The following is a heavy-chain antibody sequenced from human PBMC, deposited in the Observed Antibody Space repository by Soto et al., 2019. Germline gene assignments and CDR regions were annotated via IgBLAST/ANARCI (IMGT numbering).Heavy chain of an antibody. V-gene: IGHV3-48*03. Sequence: ELQLVESGGVLVQPGGSLRLSCEASGFTFSSYEMNWVRQAPGKGLEWVSYISSSGSTIYYGDYVKGRFTISRNNAKSKRYLEMNRLIAEATAVNYCARDVCGGCSCYVGGCFDPWGEGTLVTVSA. CDR1: GFTFSSYE. D-gene: IGHD2-15*01. CDR3: ARDVCGGCSCYVGGCFDP. CDR2: ISSSGSTI. J-gene: IGHJ5*02.